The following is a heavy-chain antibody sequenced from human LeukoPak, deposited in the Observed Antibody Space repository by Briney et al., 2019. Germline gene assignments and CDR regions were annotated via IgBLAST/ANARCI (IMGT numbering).Heavy chain of an antibody. V-gene: IGHV1-69*05. CDR3: ARGYCSSTSCSSYWYFDL. Sequence: ASVKVSCKASGGTFSSYAISWVRQAPGQGLEWMGGIIPIFGTANYAQKFQGRVTITTDESTSTAYVELSSLRSEDTAVYYCARGYCSSTSCSSYWYFDLWGRGTLVTVSS. D-gene: IGHD2-2*01. J-gene: IGHJ2*01. CDR2: IIPIFGTA. CDR1: GGTFSSYA.